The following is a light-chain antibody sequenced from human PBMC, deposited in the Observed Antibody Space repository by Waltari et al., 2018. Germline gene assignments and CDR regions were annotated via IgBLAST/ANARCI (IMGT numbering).Light chain of an antibody. Sequence: DIQMTQSPSSMSASVGDRVTITCRASQGLSSWLAWYQQKPGKAPQLLIYAASSLQSGVPSRFSGSGSETEFTLTINNLQPEEFATYYCQQAKSFPSFGGGTKVEIK. CDR2: AAS. CDR3: QQAKSFPS. V-gene: IGKV1D-12*01. CDR1: QGLSSW. J-gene: IGKJ4*02.